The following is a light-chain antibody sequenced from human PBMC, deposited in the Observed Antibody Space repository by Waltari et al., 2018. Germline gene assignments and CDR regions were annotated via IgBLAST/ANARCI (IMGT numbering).Light chain of an antibody. CDR2: RDI. J-gene: IGLJ1*01. Sequence: SYELTDSISVSVALGQTAKIACGGNNIGSKSVHWYQQKPGQPPILVNYRDIRRPSGIPERFSGSNSGNTATLTISRAQVVDEADYFCQVWASGTYIFAGGTKLTVL. V-gene: IGLV3-9*01. CDR3: QVWASGTYI. CDR1: NIGSKS.